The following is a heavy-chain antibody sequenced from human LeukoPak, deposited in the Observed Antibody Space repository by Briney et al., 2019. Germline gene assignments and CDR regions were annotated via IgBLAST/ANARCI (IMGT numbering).Heavy chain of an antibody. CDR2: IYNTGTT. V-gene: IGHV4-4*07. D-gene: IGHD1-1*01. Sequence: PSETLSLTCTVSGGSISSYYWSWIRQPAGKGLEWIGRIYNTGTTNYNPSLKSRLTMSVDTSKNQFSLKLNSVIATDTAVYYCASEGTTFSSFDYWGQGTMVTVSS. CDR1: GGSISSYY. CDR3: ASEGTTFSSFDY. J-gene: IGHJ3*01.